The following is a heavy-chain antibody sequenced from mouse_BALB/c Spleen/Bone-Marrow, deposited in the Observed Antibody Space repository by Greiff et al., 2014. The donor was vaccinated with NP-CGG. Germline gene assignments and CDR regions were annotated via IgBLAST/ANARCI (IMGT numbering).Heavy chain of an antibody. J-gene: IGHJ1*01. D-gene: IGHD2-1*01. CDR2: IRNKANGYTT. CDR3: ARDKSYGSYWYFDV. CDR1: GFTFTDYY. V-gene: IGHV7-3*02. Sequence: VQLKESGGGLVQPGGSLRLSCAPSGFTFTDYYMSWVRQPPGKALEWLGFIRNKANGYTTEYSASVKGRFTISRDNSQSILYLQMNTLRAEDSATYYCARDKSYGSYWYFDVWGAGTTVTVSS.